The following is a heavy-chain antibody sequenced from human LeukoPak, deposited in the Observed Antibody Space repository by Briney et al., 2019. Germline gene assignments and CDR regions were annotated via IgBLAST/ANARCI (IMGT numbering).Heavy chain of an antibody. V-gene: IGHV1-8*02. CDR1: GYTFTGYY. J-gene: IGHJ4*02. D-gene: IGHD4-17*01. CDR3: ARVDYGDYVPHFDY. Sequence: GASVKVSCKASGYTFTGYYMHWVRQAPGQGLEWMGWMNPNSGNTGYAQKFQGRVTMTRNTSISTAYMELSSLRSEDTAVYYCARVDYGDYVPHFDYWGQGTLVTVSS. CDR2: MNPNSGNT.